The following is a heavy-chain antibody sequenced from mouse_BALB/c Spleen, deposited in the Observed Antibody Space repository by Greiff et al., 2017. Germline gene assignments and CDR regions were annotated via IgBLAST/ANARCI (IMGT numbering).Heavy chain of an antibody. CDR2: ISSGGST. Sequence: EVHLVESGGGLVQPGGSLKLSCAASGFTFSSYTMSWVRQTPEKRLEWVAYISSGGSTYYPDSVKGRFTISRDNARNILYLQMSSLRSEDTAMYYCAREEVNYYGYLYAMDYWGQGTSVTVSS. CDR3: AREEVNYYGYLYAMDY. V-gene: IGHV5-6-5*01. CDR1: GFTFSSYT. D-gene: IGHD1-2*01. J-gene: IGHJ4*01.